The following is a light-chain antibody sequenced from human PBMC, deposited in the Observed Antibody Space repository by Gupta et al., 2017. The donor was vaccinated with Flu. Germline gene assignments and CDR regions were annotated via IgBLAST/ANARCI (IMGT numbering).Light chain of an antibody. V-gene: IGKV1-6*01. CDR2: NAS. CDR3: RHDHTYPLT. J-gene: IGKJ4*01. CDR1: QDIRIT. Sequence: AIQMAQSPSSLSASVGDGVTVTCRASQDIRITLGWYQQKPGKAPKLLIYNASTLQTGVPSRFSGSGSGTDFTLTISSLQAEDFATYYCRHDHTYPLTFGGGTKVEIK.